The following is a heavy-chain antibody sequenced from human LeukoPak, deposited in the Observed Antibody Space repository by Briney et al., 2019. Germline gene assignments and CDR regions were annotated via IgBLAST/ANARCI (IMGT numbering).Heavy chain of an antibody. CDR3: AKPPVLSSSWYYFDY. CDR1: GFTFSSYG. Sequence: GGSLRLSCAASGFTFSSYGMHWVRQAPGKGLEWVAFIRYDGSNKYYADSVKGRFTISRDNSKNTLYLQMNSLRAEDTAVYYCAKPPVLSSSWYYFDYWGQGTLVTVSS. J-gene: IGHJ4*02. V-gene: IGHV3-30*02. D-gene: IGHD6-13*01. CDR2: IRYDGSNK.